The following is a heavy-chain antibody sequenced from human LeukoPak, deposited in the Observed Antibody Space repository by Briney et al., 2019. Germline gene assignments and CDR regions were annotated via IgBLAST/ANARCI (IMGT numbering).Heavy chain of an antibody. J-gene: IGHJ6*03. CDR1: GFTFSSYS. Sequence: KPGGSLRLSCAASGFTFSSYSMNWVRQAPGKGLEWVSSISSSSSYIYYADSVKGRFTISRDNAKNSLYLQMNSLRAEDTAVYYCARVTMVRGVTVYMDVWGKGTTVTVSS. V-gene: IGHV3-21*01. CDR2: ISSSSSYI. CDR3: ARVTMVRGVTVYMDV. D-gene: IGHD3-10*01.